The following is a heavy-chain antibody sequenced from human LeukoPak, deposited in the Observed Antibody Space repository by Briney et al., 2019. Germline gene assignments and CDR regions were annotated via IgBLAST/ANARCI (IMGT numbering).Heavy chain of an antibody. CDR2: IRSKANSYAT. V-gene: IGHV3-73*01. J-gene: IGHJ4*02. CDR1: GFTFSGSA. Sequence: GGSLRLSCAASGFTFSGSAMHWVRQASGKGLEWVGRIRSKANSYATAYAASVKGRFTISRDDSKNTAYLQMNSLKTEDTAVYYCTRDRGDYYDSSGQFDYWGQGTLVTVSS. D-gene: IGHD3-22*01. CDR3: TRDRGDYYDSSGQFDY.